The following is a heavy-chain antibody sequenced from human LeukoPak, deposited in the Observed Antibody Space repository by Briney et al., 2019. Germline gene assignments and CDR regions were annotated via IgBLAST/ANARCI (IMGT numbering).Heavy chain of an antibody. Sequence: SETLSLTCAVYGGSFSGYYWSWIRQPPGKGLEWIGEINHSGSTNYNPSLKSRVTISVGTSKNQFSLKLSSVTAADTAVYYCARGPVGYCSSTSCYIRFYYYYMDVWGKGTTVTVSS. V-gene: IGHV4-34*01. CDR1: GGSFSGYY. J-gene: IGHJ6*03. CDR3: ARGPVGYCSSTSCYIRFYYYYMDV. D-gene: IGHD2-2*02. CDR2: INHSGST.